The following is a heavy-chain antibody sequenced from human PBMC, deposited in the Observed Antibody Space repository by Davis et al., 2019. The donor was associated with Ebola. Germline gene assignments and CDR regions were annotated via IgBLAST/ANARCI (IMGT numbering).Heavy chain of an antibody. CDR2: INPIGGST. Sequence: ASVTVSCKASGYTFTSYYMHWVRQAPGQGLEWMGIINPIGGSTSYAQKFQGRVTMTRDTSTSTVYMELSSLRSEDTAVYYCAREVSSPGVAPAATVQAFDIWGQGTMVTVSS. V-gene: IGHV1-46*01. CDR1: GYTFTSYY. CDR3: AREVSSPGVAPAATVQAFDI. J-gene: IGHJ3*02. D-gene: IGHD2-2*01.